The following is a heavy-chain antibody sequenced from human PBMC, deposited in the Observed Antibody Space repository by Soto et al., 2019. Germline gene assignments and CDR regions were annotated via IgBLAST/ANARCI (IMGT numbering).Heavy chain of an antibody. CDR3: ARESGGATATLDYYYFYMDV. CDR1: GDTFSDYY. J-gene: IGHJ6*03. V-gene: IGHV1-2*04. D-gene: IGHD5-12*01. CDR2: INPNSGAT. Sequence: QVQLVQSGAEVRKPGASVTVSCRTSGDTFSDYYIHWVRQAPGQGLEWMGWINPNSGATNYAHKFRGWVTMTRDTSIRTVYMQLSRLRSDDTAVYYCARESGGATATLDYYYFYMDVWGTGTTVTVSS.